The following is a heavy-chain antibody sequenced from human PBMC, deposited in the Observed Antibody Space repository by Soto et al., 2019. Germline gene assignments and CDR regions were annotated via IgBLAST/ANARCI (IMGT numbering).Heavy chain of an antibody. V-gene: IGHV4-59*01. Sequence: SETLSLTCTVSGGSISSYYWSWIRQPPGKGLEWIGYIYYSGSTNYNPSLKSRVTISVDTSKNQFSLKLSSVTAADPAVYYCARVGGAARRFYYYYMDVWGKGTTVTVSS. CDR3: ARVGGAARRFYYYYMDV. J-gene: IGHJ6*03. D-gene: IGHD6-6*01. CDR2: IYYSGST. CDR1: GGSISSYY.